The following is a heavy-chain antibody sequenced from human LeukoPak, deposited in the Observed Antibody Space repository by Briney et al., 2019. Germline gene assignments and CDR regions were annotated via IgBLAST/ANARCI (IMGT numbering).Heavy chain of an antibody. CDR1: GGSISSYY. Sequence: SETLSLTCTVSGGSISSYYWSWIRQPPGKGLEWIGYIYYSGSTYYNPSLKSRVTISVDTSKNQFSLKLSSVTAADTAVYYCARVGSGYDLNYYYYYYMDVWGKGTTVTVSS. CDR2: IYYSGST. CDR3: ARVGSGYDLNYYYYYYMDV. D-gene: IGHD5-12*01. V-gene: IGHV4-59*12. J-gene: IGHJ6*03.